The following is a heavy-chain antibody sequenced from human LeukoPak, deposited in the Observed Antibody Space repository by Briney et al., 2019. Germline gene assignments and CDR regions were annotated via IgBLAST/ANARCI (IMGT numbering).Heavy chain of an antibody. CDR2: INPSGGST. Sequence: ASVKVSCKASGYTFTSYYMHWVRQAPGQGLEWMGIINPSGGSTSYAQKFQGRVTMTRDTSTSTVYMELSSLRSEDTAVYYCARASYYDFWSGYLPPTHYFDYWGQGTLVTVSS. J-gene: IGHJ4*02. CDR3: ARASYYDFWSGYLPPTHYFDY. V-gene: IGHV1-46*01. CDR1: GYTFTSYY. D-gene: IGHD3-3*01.